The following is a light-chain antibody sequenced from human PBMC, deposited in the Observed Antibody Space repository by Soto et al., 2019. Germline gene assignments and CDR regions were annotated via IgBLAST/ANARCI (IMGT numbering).Light chain of an antibody. J-gene: IGLJ2*01. CDR2: DVS. CDR1: SSDVGGYNY. V-gene: IGLV2-14*01. Sequence: QSALTQPASVSGSAGRSITISCTGTSSDVGGYNYVSWYQQHPGNAPKLMIYDVSNRPSGVSNRFSGSKSGNTASLTISGLQAEDESDYYCSSYTSSSTVVFGGGTKVTV. CDR3: SSYTSSSTVV.